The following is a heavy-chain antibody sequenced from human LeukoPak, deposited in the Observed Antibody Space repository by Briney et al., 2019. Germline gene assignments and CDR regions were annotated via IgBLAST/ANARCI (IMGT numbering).Heavy chain of an antibody. J-gene: IGHJ6*02. CDR2: MNPNSGNT. CDR1: GYTFTSYD. CDR3: ARPADCMDV. V-gene: IGHV1-8*01. D-gene: IGHD3/OR15-3a*01. Sequence: ASVKVSCKASGYTFTSYDINWVRQPTGQGLEWMGWMNPNSGNTGYAHKFQGRATITRNTSIITADMEVRNQRAEDRAEYYCARPADCMDVWGQGTTVTVSS.